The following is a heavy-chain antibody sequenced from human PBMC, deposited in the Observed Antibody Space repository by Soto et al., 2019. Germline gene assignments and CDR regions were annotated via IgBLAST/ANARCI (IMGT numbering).Heavy chain of an antibody. CDR2: INAGNGNT. Sequence: ASVKVSCKASGYTFTSYAMHWVRQAPGQRLEWMGWINAGNGNTKYSQKFQGRVTITRDTSASTAYMELSSLRSEDTAVYYCARIPSRSYRYPTYYYGMDVWGQGTTVTVSS. J-gene: IGHJ6*02. CDR1: GYTFTSYA. CDR3: ARIPSRSYRYPTYYYGMDV. D-gene: IGHD5-18*01. V-gene: IGHV1-3*01.